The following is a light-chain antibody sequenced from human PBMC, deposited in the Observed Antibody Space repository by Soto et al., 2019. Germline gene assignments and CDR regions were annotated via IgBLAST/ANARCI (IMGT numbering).Light chain of an antibody. CDR1: QTVGKD. V-gene: IGKV3-11*01. CDR3: QQRSAWPFT. CDR2: DAS. J-gene: IGKJ4*01. Sequence: IVLTQSPATLSLSPVERASLSCRARQTVGKDLAWYQVRPGQAPRLLIFDASTRATGVPPQFSGSRSGSDFTLTISSLEPEDFALYYCQQRSAWPFTFGGGTSVLIK.